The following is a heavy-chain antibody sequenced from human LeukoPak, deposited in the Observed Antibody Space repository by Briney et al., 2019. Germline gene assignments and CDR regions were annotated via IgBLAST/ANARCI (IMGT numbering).Heavy chain of an antibody. Sequence: SETLSLTCTVSGGSISSYYWSWIRQPPGKGLEWTGYIYYSGRTTYNPSLKSRVTISIDTSKSQFSLTLTSVTAADTAVYYCARVAYGSSWFDPWGQGTLVIVSS. D-gene: IGHD2-2*01. V-gene: IGHV4-59*01. CDR1: GGSISSYY. CDR2: IYYSGRT. CDR3: ARVAYGSSWFDP. J-gene: IGHJ5*02.